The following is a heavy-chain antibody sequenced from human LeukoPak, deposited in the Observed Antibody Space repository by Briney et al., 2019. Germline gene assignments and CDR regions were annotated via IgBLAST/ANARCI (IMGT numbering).Heavy chain of an antibody. CDR2: ISAYNDNT. CDR3: ARDRSGSYFGGYYMDV. J-gene: IGHJ6*03. D-gene: IGHD1-26*01. V-gene: IGHV1-18*01. CDR1: GYTFTSYG. Sequence: GASVKVSCKASGYTFTSYGISWVRQAPGQGLEWMGWISAYNDNTNYAQKLQGRVTMTTDTSTSTAYMELSSLRSEDTAVYYCARDRSGSYFGGYYMDVWGKGTTVTVSS.